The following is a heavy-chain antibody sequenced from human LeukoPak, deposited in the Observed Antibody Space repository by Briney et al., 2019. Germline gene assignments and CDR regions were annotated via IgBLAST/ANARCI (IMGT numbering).Heavy chain of an antibody. D-gene: IGHD4-11*01. Sequence: GGSLRLSCAASGFTFSSYAMHWVRQAPGKGLEWVAVIWYDGSNKYYADSVKGRFTISRDNSKNTVSLQMNSLRDDDTAVYYCAKGGLSTGAFEIWGQGTMVIVSS. J-gene: IGHJ3*02. CDR2: IWYDGSNK. CDR1: GFTFSSYA. V-gene: IGHV3-30*02. CDR3: AKGGLSTGAFEI.